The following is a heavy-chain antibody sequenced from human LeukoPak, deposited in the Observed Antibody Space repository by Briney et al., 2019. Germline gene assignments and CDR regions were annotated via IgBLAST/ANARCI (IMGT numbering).Heavy chain of an antibody. D-gene: IGHD6-19*01. CDR1: EYTFTSYD. CDR3: ARPNYRSGWYRPPGFDY. Sequence: ASVKVSCKASEYTFTSYDIIWVRQATGQGLEWMGWMNPDSGNTGYAQKFQDRITMTRNTSISTAYMELSSLRSEDTAVYYCARPNYRSGWYRPPGFDYWGQGTLVTVSS. V-gene: IGHV1-8*01. J-gene: IGHJ4*02. CDR2: MNPDSGNT.